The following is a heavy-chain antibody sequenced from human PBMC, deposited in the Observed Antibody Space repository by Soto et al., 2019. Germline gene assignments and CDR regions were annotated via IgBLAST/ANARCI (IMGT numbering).Heavy chain of an antibody. CDR2: LSYHLSSE. V-gene: IGHV3-30*18. CDR3: AKEVHKYSAAWFDIDD. J-gene: IGHJ4*02. D-gene: IGHD5-12*01. Sequence: QVQLVESGGGVVQPGTSLRLSCAASGFTFSAYGMHWVRQAPGKGLEWLAVLSYHLSSELYADAVKGRFTISRDNSKNTLYLQMNSLRPEDTAVYYCAKEVHKYSAAWFDIDDWGQGTLVTISS. CDR1: GFTFSAYG.